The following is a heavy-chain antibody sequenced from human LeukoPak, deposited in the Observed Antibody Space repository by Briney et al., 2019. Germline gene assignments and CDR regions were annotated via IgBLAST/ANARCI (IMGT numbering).Heavy chain of an antibody. CDR1: GFTFNSYW. CDR3: ARDRRGGYMDV. D-gene: IGHD3-16*01. V-gene: IGHV3-74*01. CDR2: INPDGSNT. Sequence: GGSLRLSCAASGFTFNSYWMHWVRHAPGKGLVWVSRINPDGSNTIYADSVKGRFTISRDNAKNTLYLQMNSLRAEDTAVYYCARDRRGGYMDVWGRGTTVTVSS. J-gene: IGHJ6*02.